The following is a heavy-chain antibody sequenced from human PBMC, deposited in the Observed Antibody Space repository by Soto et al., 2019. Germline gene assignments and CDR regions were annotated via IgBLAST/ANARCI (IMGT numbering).Heavy chain of an antibody. CDR3: ARRDSSTWIFDY. CDR1: GGSISSYY. J-gene: IGHJ4*02. CDR2: VDYSGSA. V-gene: IGHV4-59*08. Sequence: SETLSLTCTVSGGSISSYYWSWFRQPPGKGLEWIGYVDYSGSANCSPSLKSRVTISVDTSKNQFSLKLNSVTAADTAVYYCARRDSSTWIFDYWGQGTLVTVSS. D-gene: IGHD6-13*01.